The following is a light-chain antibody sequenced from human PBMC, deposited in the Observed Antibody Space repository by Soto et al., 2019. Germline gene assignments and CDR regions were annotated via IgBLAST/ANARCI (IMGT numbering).Light chain of an antibody. CDR1: QGVKND. J-gene: IGKJ4*01. CDR3: LQDYTYPLT. V-gene: IGKV1-6*01. Sequence: AIQMTQSPSSLSASVGDRVTITCRASQGVKNDLGWYQQRPGKAPKLLIYAASSLQSGVPSRFSGSGSGTDFTLTITSLQPEDFATYYCLQDYTYPLTFGGVTKVDIK. CDR2: AAS.